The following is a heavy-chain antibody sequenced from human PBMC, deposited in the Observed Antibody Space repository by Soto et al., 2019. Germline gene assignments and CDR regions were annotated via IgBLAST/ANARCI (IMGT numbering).Heavy chain of an antibody. V-gene: IGHV4-39*01. CDR3: ARHYSSGSRNWFDP. CDR1: GGSINSSSYF. Sequence: QLQLQESGPGLVKPSETLSLTCSVSGGSINSSSYFWGWVRQPPGKGLEWIGSIYYSGSTYYNPSLRSRVTISVDTSNNQFSLNLRSVIAADTAVFYCARHYSSGSRNWFDPWGQGTLVTVSS. J-gene: IGHJ5*02. D-gene: IGHD6-19*01. CDR2: IYYSGST.